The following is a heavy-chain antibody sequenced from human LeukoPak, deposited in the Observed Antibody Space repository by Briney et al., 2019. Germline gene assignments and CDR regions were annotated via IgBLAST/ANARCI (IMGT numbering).Heavy chain of an antibody. J-gene: IGHJ6*03. Sequence: GGSLRLSCAASGFTFSNYAMTWVRQAPGKGLEWVSTISSSGGSTYYADSVKGRFTLSRDNSKNTLYLHMNSLRAEDTAVYYCARDPYSGTYGDTYYYYMDVWGKGTTVTISS. CDR2: ISSSGGST. CDR1: GFTFSNYA. V-gene: IGHV3-23*01. CDR3: ARDPYSGTYGDTYYYYMDV. D-gene: IGHD1-26*01.